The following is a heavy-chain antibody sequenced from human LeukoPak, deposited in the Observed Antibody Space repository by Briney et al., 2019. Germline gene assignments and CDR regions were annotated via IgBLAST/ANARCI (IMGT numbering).Heavy chain of an antibody. V-gene: IGHV4-59*12. CDR2: IYYSGST. CDR1: GGSISSYY. D-gene: IGHD3-10*01. J-gene: IGHJ6*03. Sequence: PSETLSLTCTASGGSISSYYWSWIRQPPGKGLEWIGYIYYSGSTNYNPSLKSRVTISVDTSKNQFSLKLSSVTAADTAVYYCARDSYYYGSGSYYNFYYYYMDVWGKGTTVTVSS. CDR3: ARDSYYYGSGSYYNFYYYYMDV.